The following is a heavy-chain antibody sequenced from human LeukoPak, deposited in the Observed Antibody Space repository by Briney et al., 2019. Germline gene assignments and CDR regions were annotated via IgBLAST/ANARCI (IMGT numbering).Heavy chain of an antibody. CDR2: ISGGGGST. CDR1: GFTFSSYA. CDR3: AKDVTSGYLFDY. D-gene: IGHD3-3*01. V-gene: IGHV3-23*01. J-gene: IGHJ4*02. Sequence: PGGSLRLSCAASGFTFSSYAMSWVRQAPGKGLEWVSAISGGGGSTYYADSVKGRFTISRDNSKNTLYLQMNSLRAEDTAVYYCAKDVTSGYLFDYWGQGTLVTVSS.